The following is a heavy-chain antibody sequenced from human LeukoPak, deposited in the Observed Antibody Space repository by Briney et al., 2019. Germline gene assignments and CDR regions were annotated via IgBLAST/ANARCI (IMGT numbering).Heavy chain of an antibody. D-gene: IGHD4-17*01. Sequence: SETLSLTCTVSGGSISSYYWSWIRQPPGKGLEWIGSIYYSGSTYYNPSLKSRVTISVDTSKNQFSLKLSSVTAADTAVYYCARRQHDYGDLNWFDPWGQGTLVTVSS. CDR1: GGSISSYY. V-gene: IGHV4-59*05. CDR3: ARRQHDYGDLNWFDP. J-gene: IGHJ5*02. CDR2: IYYSGST.